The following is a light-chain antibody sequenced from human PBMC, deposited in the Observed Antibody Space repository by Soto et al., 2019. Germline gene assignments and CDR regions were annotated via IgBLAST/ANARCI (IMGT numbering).Light chain of an antibody. V-gene: IGKV3-20*01. J-gene: IGKJ5*01. CDR3: QHFGGTTFT. CDR2: GAS. CDR1: QIVSSSY. Sequence: EIVLTQSPGTLSFSPGEGATLSCRASQIVSSSYIAWYQQRPGQTPSLLIYGASTRATGIPDRFSGSGSGTHFTLTISRLEPGDFAVYYCQHFGGTTFTFGQGTRLEIK.